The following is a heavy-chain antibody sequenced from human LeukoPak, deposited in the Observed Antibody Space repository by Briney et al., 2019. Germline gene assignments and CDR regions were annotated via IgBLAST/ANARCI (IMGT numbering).Heavy chain of an antibody. Sequence: GGSLRLSCAASGFTFTSYAMGWVRQAPGKGLEWVSTISGSGTTTYYADSVKGRFTISRDNSKNTLYLQMNSLRAEDTAVYYCTRQFDGVGYYPDYWGQGTLVTVSS. D-gene: IGHD3-22*01. CDR1: GFTFTSYA. CDR2: ISGSGTTT. J-gene: IGHJ4*02. V-gene: IGHV3-23*01. CDR3: TRQFDGVGYYPDY.